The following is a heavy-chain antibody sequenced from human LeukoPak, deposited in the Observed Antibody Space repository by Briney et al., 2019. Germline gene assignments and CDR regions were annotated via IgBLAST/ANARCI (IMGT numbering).Heavy chain of an antibody. CDR1: GFTFSDYH. V-gene: IGHV3-11*01. D-gene: IGHD5-18*01. CDR2: ISSSGSTI. Sequence: GGSLRLSCAASGFTFSDYHMSWIRQAPGKGLEWVSYISSSGSTIYYADSVKGRFTISRDNAKNSLDLQMSSLRAEDTALYYCVKDKHRDGYTYGVYDYWGQGTLITVSS. J-gene: IGHJ4*02. CDR3: VKDKHRDGYTYGVYDY.